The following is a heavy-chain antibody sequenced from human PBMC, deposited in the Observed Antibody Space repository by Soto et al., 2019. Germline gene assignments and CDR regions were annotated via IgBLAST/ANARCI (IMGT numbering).Heavy chain of an antibody. CDR2: ISGSGGST. J-gene: IGHJ4*02. CDR1: GFTFSNFV. Sequence: GSLRLCCAASGFTFSNFVMRWVRQTPGKGLELVSAISGSGGSTYYADSVKGRFTISRDNSKNTLYLQMNSLRAEDTAVYYCAKDVRWLAVDYWGQGTLVTVSS. V-gene: IGHV3-23*01. CDR3: AKDVRWLAVDY. D-gene: IGHD5-12*01.